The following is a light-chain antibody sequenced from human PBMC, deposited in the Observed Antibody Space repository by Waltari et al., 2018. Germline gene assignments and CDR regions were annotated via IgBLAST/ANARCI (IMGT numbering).Light chain of an antibody. CDR2: DVS. V-gene: IGLV2-14*03. Sequence: QSALTQPASVSGSPGQSLTISCTGTSSDVGAYNYVSWYQQHPGKVPKLMIYDVSQRPSGISSRFSASKSGNAASLTISGLQFEDEADYYCISYRSDNTLIFGGGTKLTVL. CDR3: ISYRSDNTLI. J-gene: IGLJ2*01. CDR1: SSDVGAYNY.